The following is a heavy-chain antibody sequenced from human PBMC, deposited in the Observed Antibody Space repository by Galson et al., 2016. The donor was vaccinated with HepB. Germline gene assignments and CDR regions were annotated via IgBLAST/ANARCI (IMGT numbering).Heavy chain of an antibody. V-gene: IGHV4-59*01. J-gene: IGHJ4*01. CDR1: GGSISIYY. CDR2: IYYTGST. Sequence: SETLSLTCSVAGGSISIYYWSWLRQSPGKRLEYIGYIYYTGSTHYGPSLLSRATMSVDTSKNQFSLKLNSVTAADTAIYFCARVRMVPRPYYFDYWGHGTLVIVSS. CDR3: ARVRMVPRPYYFDY. D-gene: IGHD4/OR15-4a*01.